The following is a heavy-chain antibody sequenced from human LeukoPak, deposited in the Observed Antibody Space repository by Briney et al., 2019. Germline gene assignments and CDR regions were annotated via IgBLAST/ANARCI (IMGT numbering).Heavy chain of an antibody. V-gene: IGHV1-69*05. CDR3: ARAYYYDSSGYYPFDY. Sequence: SVKVSCKASGGTFSSYAISWVRQAPGQGLEWMGGIIPIFGTANYAQKFRGRVTITTDESTSTAYMELSSLRSEDTAVYYCARAYYYDSSGYYPFDYWGQGTLVTVSS. CDR2: IIPIFGTA. J-gene: IGHJ4*02. D-gene: IGHD3-22*01. CDR1: GGTFSSYA.